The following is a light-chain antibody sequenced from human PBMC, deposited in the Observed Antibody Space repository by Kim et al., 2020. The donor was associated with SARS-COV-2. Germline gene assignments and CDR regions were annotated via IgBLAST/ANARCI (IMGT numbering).Light chain of an antibody. Sequence: GRTVASSFPRRSGSIDNKCVQWDQQRPGVAPPTVIYEDDQRPSGVPDRFSGSIDSSSNAASLTITGLKTEDEADYYCQSYNSSNVVFGGGTQLTVL. CDR1: SGSIDNKC. J-gene: IGLJ2*01. V-gene: IGLV6-57*03. CDR2: EDD. CDR3: QSYNSSNVV.